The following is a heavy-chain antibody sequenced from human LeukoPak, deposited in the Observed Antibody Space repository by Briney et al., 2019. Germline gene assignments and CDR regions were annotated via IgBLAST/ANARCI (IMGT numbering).Heavy chain of an antibody. CDR2: INWNGGST. CDR3: ARGGGYSYGGHWFDP. CDR1: GFTFDDYG. J-gene: IGHJ5*02. V-gene: IGHV3-20*01. D-gene: IGHD5-18*01. Sequence: GGSLRLSCAASGFTFDDYGMSWVRQAPGKGLEWVSGINWNGGSTGYADSVKGRFTISRDNAKNSLYLQMNSLRAEDTALYHCARGGGYSYGGHWFDPWGQGTLVTVSS.